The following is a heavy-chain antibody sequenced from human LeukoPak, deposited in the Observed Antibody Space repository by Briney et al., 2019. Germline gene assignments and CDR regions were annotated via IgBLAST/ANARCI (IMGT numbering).Heavy chain of an antibody. J-gene: IGHJ5*02. V-gene: IGHV4-59*08. D-gene: IGHD2/OR15-2a*01. CDR2: IHYNGST. CDR1: GDSISLYY. Sequence: SETLSLTCTVSGDSISLYYWSWIRQPPGKGLEWIGYIHYNGSTNYSPSLKSRVTISMDTSNNQFSLKLSSVTAADTAVYYCARHNEIVALAQRGDWFDPWGQGTLVTVSS. CDR3: ARHNEIVALAQRGDWFDP.